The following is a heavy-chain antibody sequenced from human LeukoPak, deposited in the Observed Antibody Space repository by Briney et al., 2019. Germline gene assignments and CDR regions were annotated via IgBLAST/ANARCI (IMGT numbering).Heavy chain of an antibody. Sequence: SETLSLTCTVSGDSINSGGYFWSWIRQHPGKGLEWIGYIYYSGSTYYNPSLKSRVTISVDTSKNQFSLKLSSVTAADTAVYYCTRDGPRSSGYPDNWGQGTLVTVSS. CDR1: GDSINSGGYF. CDR2: IYYSGST. J-gene: IGHJ4*02. D-gene: IGHD3-22*01. V-gene: IGHV4-31*03. CDR3: TRDGPRSSGYPDN.